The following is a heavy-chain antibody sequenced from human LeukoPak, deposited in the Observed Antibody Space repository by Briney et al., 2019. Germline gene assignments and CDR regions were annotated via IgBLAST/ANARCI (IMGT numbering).Heavy chain of an antibody. J-gene: IGHJ3*02. CDR2: ISSSGSTI. D-gene: IGHD5-12*01. CDR3: ARDDGLATAAFDI. CDR1: GLTFSDYY. V-gene: IGHV3-11*04. Sequence: GLSLRLSCAASGLTFSDYYMSWIRQAPGKGLEWVSFISSSGSTIDYADSVKGRFTISRDNAKNSLYLQMNSLRAEDTAVYYCARDDGLATAAFDIWGQGTMVTVSS.